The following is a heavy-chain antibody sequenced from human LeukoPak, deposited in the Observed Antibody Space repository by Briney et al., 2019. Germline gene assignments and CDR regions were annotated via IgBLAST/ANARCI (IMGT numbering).Heavy chain of an antibody. J-gene: IGHJ4*02. CDR1: GFTFNSYT. CDR3: ARGRDYGDYEDPSFADY. Sequence: GGSLRLSCAASGFTFNSYTMNWVRQAPGKGLEWVSSISSSSSYIYYADSVKGRFTISRDNAKNSLYLQMHSLRAEDTAVYYCARGRDYGDYEDPSFADYWGQGTLVTVSS. D-gene: IGHD4-17*01. V-gene: IGHV3-21*01. CDR2: ISSSSSYI.